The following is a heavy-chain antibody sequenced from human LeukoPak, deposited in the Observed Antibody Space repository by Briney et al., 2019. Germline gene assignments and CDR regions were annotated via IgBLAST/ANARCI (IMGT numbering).Heavy chain of an antibody. CDR3: AKDMGHPYYYYYGMDV. V-gene: IGHV3-23*01. J-gene: IGHJ6*02. Sequence: GGSLRLSCVVSEFTFSSYAMSWVRQAPGKGLEWVSAISGSGGSTYYADSVKGRFTISRDNSKNTLYLQMNSLRAEDTALYYCAKDMGHPYYYYYGMDVWGQGTTVTVSS. CDR1: EFTFSSYA. D-gene: IGHD3-10*01. CDR2: ISGSGGST.